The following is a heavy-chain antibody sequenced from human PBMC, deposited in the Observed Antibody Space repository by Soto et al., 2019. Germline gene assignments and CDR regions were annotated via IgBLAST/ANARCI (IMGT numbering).Heavy chain of an antibody. CDR2: IYYSGST. CDR3: ATNGGGWYDY. J-gene: IGHJ4*02. V-gene: IGHV4-39*01. CDR1: GGSISSSNYY. Sequence: QLQLQESGPGLVKPSETLFLTCTVSGGSISSSNYYWGWIRQPPGKGLECIGSIYYSGSTYYNSSLKSRITISVDTAKNQFSLKLSSVSAADTAVYYCATNGGGWYDYWGQGTLVTVSS. D-gene: IGHD6-19*01.